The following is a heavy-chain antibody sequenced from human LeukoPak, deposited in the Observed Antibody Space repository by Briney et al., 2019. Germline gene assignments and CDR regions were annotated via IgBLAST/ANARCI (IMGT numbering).Heavy chain of an antibody. CDR2: IIPIFGTA. CDR1: GGTFSSYA. D-gene: IGHD6-19*01. J-gene: IGHJ4*02. V-gene: IGHV1-69*06. CDR3: ARDLAVAGTGPSDY. Sequence: SVKVSCKASGGTFSSYAISWVRQAPGQGLEWMGRIIPIFGTANYAQKFQGRVTITADKSTSTAYMELSSLRSEDTAVYYRARDLAVAGTGPSDYWGQGTLVTVSS.